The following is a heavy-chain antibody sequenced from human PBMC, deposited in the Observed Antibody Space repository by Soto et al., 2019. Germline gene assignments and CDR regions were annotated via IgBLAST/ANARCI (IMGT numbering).Heavy chain of an antibody. CDR1: GGTLSNYA. CDR3: ARVRPTDYVGNYNNGMDV. D-gene: IGHD4-17*01. Sequence: QVQLVQSGAEVKKPGSSVKVSCKASGGTLSNYAFTWVRQAPGQGLEWMGGIIPIFNTANYAQKFQGRVTITADESTSTAYMEVNSLRSNDTAIYYCARVRPTDYVGNYNNGMDVWGQGTTVTVSS. V-gene: IGHV1-69*01. CDR2: IIPIFNTA. J-gene: IGHJ6*02.